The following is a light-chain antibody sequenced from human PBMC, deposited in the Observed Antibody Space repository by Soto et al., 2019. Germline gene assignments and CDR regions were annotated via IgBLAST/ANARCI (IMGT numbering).Light chain of an antibody. V-gene: IGKV3-20*01. Sequence: EIVLTQSPGTLSLSPGERATLSCRASQNVGSNSLAWYQQKPGQATRLLIYGASSRATGIPDRFSGSGSGTDFTLTISRLEPEDFAVYYCQQYGSSPLYTFGQGTELEIK. CDR3: QQYGSSPLYT. CDR1: QNVGSNS. CDR2: GAS. J-gene: IGKJ2*01.